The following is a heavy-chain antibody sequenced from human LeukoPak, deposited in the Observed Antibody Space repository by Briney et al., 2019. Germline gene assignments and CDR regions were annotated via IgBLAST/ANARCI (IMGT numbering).Heavy chain of an antibody. V-gene: IGHV1-2*06. CDR2: INPNSGGT. CDR1: GYTLTELS. J-gene: IGHJ4*02. CDR3: APTTVNDFDY. D-gene: IGHD4-17*01. Sequence: ASVKVSCKVSGYTLTELSMHWVRQAPGQGLEWMGRINPNSGGTNYAQKFQGRVTMTRDTSISTAYMELSRLRSDDTAVYYCAPTTVNDFDYWGQGTLVTVSS.